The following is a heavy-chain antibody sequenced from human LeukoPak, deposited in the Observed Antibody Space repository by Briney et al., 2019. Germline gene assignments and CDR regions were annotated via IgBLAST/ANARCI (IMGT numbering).Heavy chain of an antibody. V-gene: IGHV3-23*01. J-gene: IGHJ4*02. D-gene: IGHD4-11*01. Sequence: PGGSLRLSCAASGFTFSTFAMIWVRQPPGKGLEWVSSIFPSGGEIHYADSVRGRFTISRDNSKSTLSLQMNSLRAEDTAVYYCAKELQSWYPADYWGQGTLVTVSS. CDR2: IFPSGGEI. CDR1: GFTFSTFA. CDR3: AKELQSWYPADY.